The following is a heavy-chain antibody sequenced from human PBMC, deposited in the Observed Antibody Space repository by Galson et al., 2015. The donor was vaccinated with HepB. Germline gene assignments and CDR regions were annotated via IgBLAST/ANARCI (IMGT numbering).Heavy chain of an antibody. CDR1: GGAYNSYS. CDR2: IIPIVGIT. Sequence: QSGAEVKKPGESLKISCKASGGAYNSYSISWVRQAPGQGLEWMGRIIPIVGITDYAQKFQGRVTITADKSTSTAYMELSSLRSEDTAMYYCARAAWELDSPGHWGQGTLVTVSS. J-gene: IGHJ4*02. V-gene: IGHV1-69*04. CDR3: ARAAWELDSPGH. D-gene: IGHD1-26*01.